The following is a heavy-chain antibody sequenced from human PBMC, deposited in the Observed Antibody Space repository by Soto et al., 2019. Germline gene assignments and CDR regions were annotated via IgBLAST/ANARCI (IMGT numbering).Heavy chain of an antibody. D-gene: IGHD2-2*01. CDR2: TSNSGST. Sequence: QVQLQESGPGLVKPSQTLSLTCTVSGGSITSSGYYWSWIRQHPGEGLEWLGFTSNSGSTSYNPSLKSRVTISVDTSSNQFSLNLKAGTAADTAFYYCARGGGSTKVDYWGQGTLVTVSP. CDR3: ARGGGSTKVDY. J-gene: IGHJ4*02. V-gene: IGHV4-31*03. CDR1: GGSITSSGYY.